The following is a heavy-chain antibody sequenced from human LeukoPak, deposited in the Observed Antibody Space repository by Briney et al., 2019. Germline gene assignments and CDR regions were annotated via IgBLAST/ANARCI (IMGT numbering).Heavy chain of an antibody. CDR3: AKGPSYDFWDDAFDI. V-gene: IGHV3-30*02. D-gene: IGHD3-3*01. CDR2: IRYDGSNK. J-gene: IGHJ3*02. CDR1: GFTFSSYG. Sequence: GGSLRLSCAASGFTFSSYGMHWVRQAPGKGLEWVAFIRYDGSNKYYADSVKGRFTISRDNSKNTLYLQMNSLRAEDTAVYYCAKGPSYDFWDDAFDIWGQGTMVTVSS.